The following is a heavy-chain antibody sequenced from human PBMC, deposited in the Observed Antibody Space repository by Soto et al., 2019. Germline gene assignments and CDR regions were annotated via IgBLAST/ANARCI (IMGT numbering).Heavy chain of an antibody. D-gene: IGHD3-3*01. CDR3: AKGRGMTIFGVEKRTIDAFDI. CDR2: ISGSGGST. V-gene: IGHV3-23*01. CDR1: GFTFSSYA. J-gene: IGHJ3*02. Sequence: GGSLRLSCAASGFTFSSYAMSWVRQAPGKGLEWVSAISGSGGSTYYADSVKGRFTISRDNSKNTLYLQMNSLRAEDKAVYYCAKGRGMTIFGVEKRTIDAFDIWGQGTMVTVSS.